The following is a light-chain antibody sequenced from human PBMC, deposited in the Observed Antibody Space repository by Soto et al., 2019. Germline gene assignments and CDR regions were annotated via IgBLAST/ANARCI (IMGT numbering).Light chain of an antibody. CDR2: DTN. J-gene: IGLJ2*01. Sequence: QAVVTQEPSLTVSPGGTVTLTCGSSTGTVTSGHYPYWFQQRPGQAPRTLIYDTNNKHSWTPARFSGSLLGGKAAQTLSGAQAEEEADYYCSLFYGGTQGVVFGGGTKLTVL. CDR1: TGTVTSGHY. V-gene: IGLV7-46*01. CDR3: SLFYGGTQGVV.